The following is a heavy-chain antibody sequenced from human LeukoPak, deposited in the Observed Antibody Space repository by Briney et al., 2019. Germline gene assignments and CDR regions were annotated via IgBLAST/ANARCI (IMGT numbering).Heavy chain of an antibody. CDR1: GYTFTSYY. V-gene: IGHV1-2*02. J-gene: IGHJ6*03. CDR2: INPNSGGT. Sequence: ASVKVSCKTFGYTFTSYYMHWVRQAPGQGLEWMGWINPNSGGTNYAQKFQGRVTMTRDTSITTAYMELRRLRSDDTALYYCARATGSVDYYYMDVWGKGTTVTVPS. CDR3: ARATGSVDYYYMDV. D-gene: IGHD1-1*01.